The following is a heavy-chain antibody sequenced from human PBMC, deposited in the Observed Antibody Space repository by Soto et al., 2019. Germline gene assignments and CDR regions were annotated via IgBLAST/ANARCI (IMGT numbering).Heavy chain of an antibody. Sequence: SATLSLPCPVSGSSISGYYWRWIRKSAGKGLEWIGRIYATGTTDYNPSLKSRVMMSVDTSKKQFSLKLRSVTSADTAVYYCVRDGTKTLRDWFDPWGQGMSVTVSS. CDR2: IYATGTT. D-gene: IGHD1-1*01. CDR3: VRDGTKTLRDWFDP. V-gene: IGHV4-4*07. CDR1: GSSISGYY. J-gene: IGHJ5*02.